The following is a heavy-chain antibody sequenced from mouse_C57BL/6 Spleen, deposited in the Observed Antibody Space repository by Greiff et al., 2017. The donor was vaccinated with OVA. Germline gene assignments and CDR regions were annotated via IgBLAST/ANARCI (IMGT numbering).Heavy chain of an antibody. CDR1: GFTFSSYA. CDR2: ISSGGDYI. J-gene: IGHJ1*03. Sequence: EVMLVESGEGLVKPGGSLKLSCAASGFTFSSYAMSWVRQTPEKRLEWVAYISSGGDYIYYADTVKGRFTISRDNARNTLYLQMSSLKSEDTAMYYCTRPHYYGSSHWYFDVWGTGTTVTVSS. D-gene: IGHD1-1*01. V-gene: IGHV5-9-1*02. CDR3: TRPHYYGSSHWYFDV.